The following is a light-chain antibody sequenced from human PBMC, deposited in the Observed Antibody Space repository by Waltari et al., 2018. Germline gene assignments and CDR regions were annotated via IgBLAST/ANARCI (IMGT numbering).Light chain of an antibody. CDR1: AVPKQY. J-gene: IGLJ3*02. CDR2: KDT. Sequence: SSELTQPPSVSVSPGQTARITCSGDAVPKQYAFWYQQKPGQAPFLILYKDTERPSGIPDRFSGSSSGTIVTLTISGVQTEDEADYYCQTADTSGIWVFGGGTRLTVL. V-gene: IGLV3-25*03. CDR3: QTADTSGIWV.